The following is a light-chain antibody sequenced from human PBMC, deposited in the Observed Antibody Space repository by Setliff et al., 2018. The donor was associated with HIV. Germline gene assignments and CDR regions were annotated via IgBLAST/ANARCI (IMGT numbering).Light chain of an antibody. Sequence: QTVVTQEPAFSVSPGGTDTLTCGLTSGSVSTSNYPSWYQQTPGQAPRTLIYSTNIRSSGVPDRFSGSIVGNKAALTIAGAQADDESDYFCLLYLSSGIYVFGTGTKGTVL. CDR2: STN. CDR1: SGSVSTSNY. V-gene: IGLV8-61*01. CDR3: LLYLSSGIYV. J-gene: IGLJ1*01.